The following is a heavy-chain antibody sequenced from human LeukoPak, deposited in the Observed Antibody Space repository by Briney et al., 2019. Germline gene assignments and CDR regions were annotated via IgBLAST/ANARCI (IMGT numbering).Heavy chain of an antibody. J-gene: IGHJ4*02. Sequence: SETLSLTCTVSGYSIRSGYYWAWIRQPPGKGLEWIGSSYHSGGTDYNPSLKSRVTISVDTSKNQFSLQLNSLTAADTAVYYCAGDLRMGGPWRQFDYWGQGTLVTVSS. CDR1: GYSIRSGYY. CDR2: SYHSGGT. D-gene: IGHD3-16*01. CDR3: AGDLRMGGPWRQFDY. V-gene: IGHV4-38-2*02.